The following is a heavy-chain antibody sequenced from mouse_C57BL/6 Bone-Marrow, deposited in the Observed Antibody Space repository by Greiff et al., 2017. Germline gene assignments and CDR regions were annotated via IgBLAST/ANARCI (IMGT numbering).Heavy chain of an antibody. CDR3: ARGAYGSSYPYYFDY. Sequence: QVQLQQSGAELVKPGASVTLSCKASGYTFTSYWMHWVKQRPGRGLEWIGRIDPNSGGTKYNEKFKSKATLTVDKPSSTAYMQLSSLTSEDSAVYYCARGAYGSSYPYYFDYWGQGTTLTVSS. V-gene: IGHV1-72*01. CDR1: GYTFTSYW. CDR2: IDPNSGGT. J-gene: IGHJ2*01. D-gene: IGHD1-1*01.